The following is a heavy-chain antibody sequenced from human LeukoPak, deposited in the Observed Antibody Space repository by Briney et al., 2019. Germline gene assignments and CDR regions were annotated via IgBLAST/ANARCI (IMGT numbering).Heavy chain of an antibody. CDR3: AKDWFLYGSGSPLDY. D-gene: IGHD3-10*01. CDR2: ISGSSGVI. CDR1: GFTFSSDS. V-gene: IGHV3-23*01. Sequence: GGSLRLSCAASGFTFSSDSMNWVRQGPGKGLEWVSFISGSSGVIYYADSVKGRFTISRDNSKNTLYLQMNSLRAEDTAVYYCAKDWFLYGSGSPLDYWGQGTLVTVSS. J-gene: IGHJ4*02.